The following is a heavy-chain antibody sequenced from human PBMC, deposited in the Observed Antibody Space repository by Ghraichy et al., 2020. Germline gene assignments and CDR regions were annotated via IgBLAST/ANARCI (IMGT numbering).Heavy chain of an antibody. J-gene: IGHJ4*02. CDR1: GYTFNTYG. CDR3: ARGGGDPIAAAGRHVDF. Sequence: KVSCKTSGYTFNTYGITWVRQAPGQGLEWMGWISGYNSNTNYAQKFQGRLTMATDTSTTTAYLELRSLGFDDTAVYYCARGGGDPIAAAGRHVDFWGQGTLVTVSS. V-gene: IGHV1-18*01. D-gene: IGHD6-13*01. CDR2: ISGYNSNT.